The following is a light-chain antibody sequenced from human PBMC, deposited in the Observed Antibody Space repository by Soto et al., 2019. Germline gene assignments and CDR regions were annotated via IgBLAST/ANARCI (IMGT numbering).Light chain of an antibody. Sequence: EIVLTQYPGTLSLSPGERATLSCRASQSVSSSHLGWYQQKPGQAPRLLIYDTSSRATGIPERFSGSGSGTDFTLTISRLEPEDFAVYYCQQYETSSWTFGQGSKVEIK. CDR1: QSVSSSH. CDR3: QQYETSSWT. V-gene: IGKV3-20*01. CDR2: DTS. J-gene: IGKJ1*01.